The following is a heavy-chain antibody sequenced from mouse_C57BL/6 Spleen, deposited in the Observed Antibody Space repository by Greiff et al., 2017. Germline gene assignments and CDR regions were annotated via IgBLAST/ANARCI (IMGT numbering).Heavy chain of an antibody. CDR3: ASSHNWVFDY. J-gene: IGHJ2*01. D-gene: IGHD4-1*02. Sequence: QVQLQQSGAELARPGASVKMSCKASGYTFTSYTMHWVKQRPGQVLEWIGYINPSSGYTKYNQKFKDKATLTADKSSSTAYMQLSSLTSEDSAVYYCASSHNWVFDYWGQGTTLTVSS. CDR2: INPSSGYT. CDR1: GYTFTSYT. V-gene: IGHV1-4*01.